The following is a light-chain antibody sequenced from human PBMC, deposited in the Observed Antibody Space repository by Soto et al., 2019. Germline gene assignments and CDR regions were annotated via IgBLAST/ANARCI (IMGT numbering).Light chain of an antibody. CDR3: QQCDTSPWT. V-gene: IGKV3-20*01. CDR2: GAS. CDR1: QSVSSSY. Sequence: EIVLTQSPGTLSLSPGERATLSCRASQSVSSSYLAWYQQKPGQAPRLLIYGASSRATGIPDRFSGSGSGTDFTLTISRLEPEDFAVYYCQQCDTSPWTFXQGTKVDIK. J-gene: IGKJ1*01.